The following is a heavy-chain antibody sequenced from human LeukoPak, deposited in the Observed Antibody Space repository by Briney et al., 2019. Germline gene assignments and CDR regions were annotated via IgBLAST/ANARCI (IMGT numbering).Heavy chain of an antibody. Sequence: SVKVSCKASGGTFSSYAISWVRQAPGQGLEWIGRIIPILGIANYAQKFQGRVTITTDKSTSTAYMELSSLRSEDTAVYYCAREARYCSSTSCYRANTHFDYWGQGTLVTVSS. CDR2: IIPILGIA. CDR3: AREARYCSSTSCYRANTHFDY. D-gene: IGHD2-2*01. V-gene: IGHV1-69*04. CDR1: GGTFSSYA. J-gene: IGHJ4*02.